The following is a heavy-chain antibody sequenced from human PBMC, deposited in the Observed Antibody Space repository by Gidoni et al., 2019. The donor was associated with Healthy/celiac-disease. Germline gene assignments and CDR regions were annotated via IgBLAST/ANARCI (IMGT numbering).Heavy chain of an antibody. CDR1: GGPISSGGYY. J-gene: IGHJ3*02. V-gene: IGHV4-31*03. CDR3: ARDNHVGNAFDI. D-gene: IGHD7-27*01. Sequence: QGQLQETGAGLGKPSQTLSISCTVPGGPISSGGYYWSWNRQHPGKGLEWIGYIYYSGSTYYTPSLKSRVTISVDTSKSQFSLKLSSVTAADTAVYYCARDNHVGNAFDIWGQGTMVTVSS. CDR2: IYYSGST.